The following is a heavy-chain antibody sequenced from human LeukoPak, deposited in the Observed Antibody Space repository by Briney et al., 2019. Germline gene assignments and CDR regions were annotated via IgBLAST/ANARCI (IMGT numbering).Heavy chain of an antibody. CDR1: GASVGSAGYY. D-gene: IGHD1-26*01. Sequence: SETLSLTCTVSGASVGSAGYYWSWIRQPPGGGLEWIGYVYYIDNTNYDPSLKSRVTMSVNPSENQFSLKLNSVTAADTAIYYCARTQSQSGSYRYYFGYWGQGTLVTVSS. CDR3: ARTQSQSGSYRYYFGY. J-gene: IGHJ4*02. CDR2: VYYIDNT. V-gene: IGHV4-61*08.